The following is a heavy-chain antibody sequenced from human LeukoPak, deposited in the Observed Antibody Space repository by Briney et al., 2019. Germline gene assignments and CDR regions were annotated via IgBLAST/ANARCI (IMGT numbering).Heavy chain of an antibody. CDR1: GSSISSYY. D-gene: IGHD4-23*01. J-gene: IGHJ4*02. V-gene: IGHV4-39*01. Sequence: PSETLSLTCTVSGSSISSYYWSWIRQPPGKGLEWIGSIYYSGSTYYNPSLKSRVTISVDTSKNQFSLKLSSVTAADTAVYYCARRGRTVAPDYWGQGTLVTVSS. CDR2: IYYSGST. CDR3: ARRGRTVAPDY.